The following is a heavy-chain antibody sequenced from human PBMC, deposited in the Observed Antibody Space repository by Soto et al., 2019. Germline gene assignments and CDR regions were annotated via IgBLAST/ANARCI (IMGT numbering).Heavy chain of an antibody. V-gene: IGHV1-24*01. CDR3: AIRFWGIAVAGTGWFDP. J-gene: IGHJ5*02. Sequence: ASVKVSCKVSGYTLTELSMHWVRQAPGKGLEWMGGFDPEDGEAIYAQKFQGRVTMTEDTSTDTAYMELSSLRSEDTAVYYCAIRFWGIAVAGTGWFDPWGQGTLVTVSS. CDR1: GYTLTELS. D-gene: IGHD6-19*01. CDR2: FDPEDGEA.